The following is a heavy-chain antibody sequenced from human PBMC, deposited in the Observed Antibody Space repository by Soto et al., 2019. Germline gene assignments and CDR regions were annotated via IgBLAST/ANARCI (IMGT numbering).Heavy chain of an antibody. D-gene: IGHD5-12*01. CDR1: GFTVSSNY. CDR2: IYSGGST. J-gene: IGHJ3*02. Sequence: GGSLRLSCAASGFTVSSNYMSWVRQAPGKGLEWVSVIYSGGSTYYADSVKGRFTISRDNSKNTLYLQMNSLRAEDTAVYYCASNWDIVATSIGDAFDIWGQGTMVTVSS. V-gene: IGHV3-53*01. CDR3: ASNWDIVATSIGDAFDI.